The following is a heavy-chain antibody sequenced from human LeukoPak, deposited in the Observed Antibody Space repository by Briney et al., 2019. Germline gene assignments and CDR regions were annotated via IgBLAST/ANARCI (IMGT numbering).Heavy chain of an antibody. CDR2: IYYSGST. CDR1: GGSISSYY. CDR3: ASEAGYSSSWYSH. V-gene: IGHV4-59*01. D-gene: IGHD6-13*01. J-gene: IGHJ4*02. Sequence: SETLSLTCTVSGGSISSYYWSWIRQPPGKGLEWIGYIYYSGSTNYNPSLKSRVTISVDTSKNQFSQKLSSVTAADTAVYYCASEAGYSSSWYSHWGQGTLVTVSS.